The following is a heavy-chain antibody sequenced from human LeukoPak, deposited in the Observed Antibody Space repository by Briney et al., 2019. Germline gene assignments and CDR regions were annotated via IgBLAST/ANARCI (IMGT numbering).Heavy chain of an antibody. CDR2: IYATGST. V-gene: IGHV4-4*07. CDR1: GGSISGYY. CDR3: ARTGSGWDTAPRFDY. Sequence: SETLSLTCTVSGGSISGYYGSWLRQPAGKGLEWIGRIYATGSTAYNPSLKSRVTMSVDGSKNQVSLRLNSVTAADTAVYYCARTGSGWDTAPRFDYCGQATLVTVSS. J-gene: IGHJ4*02. D-gene: IGHD6-25*01.